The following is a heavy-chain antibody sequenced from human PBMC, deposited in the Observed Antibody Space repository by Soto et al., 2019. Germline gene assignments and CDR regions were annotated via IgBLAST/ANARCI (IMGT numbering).Heavy chain of an antibody. J-gene: IGHJ1*01. D-gene: IGHD2-21*01. CDR3: EKVGCGVNGGAPKYFQT. CDR2: ISYDGSNK. V-gene: IGHV3-30*18. CDR1: GFTFSSYG. Sequence: PGGSLRLSCAASGFTFSSYGMHWVRQAPGKGLEWVAVISYDGSNKYYADSVKGRFTISRDNSKNTLYLQMNSLRAEDTAVYYYEKVGCGVNGGAPKYFQTGGQGPLVPVSS.